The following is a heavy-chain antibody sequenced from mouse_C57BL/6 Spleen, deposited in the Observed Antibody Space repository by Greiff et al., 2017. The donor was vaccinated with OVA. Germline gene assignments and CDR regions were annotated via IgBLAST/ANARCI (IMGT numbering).Heavy chain of an antibody. J-gene: IGHJ2*01. D-gene: IGHD1-1*01. Sequence: DVKLVESGGGLVKPGGSLKLSCAASGFTFSSYAMSWVRQTPEKRLEWVATISDGGSYTYYPDNVKGRFTISRDNAKNNLYLQMSHLKSEDTAMYYCARDEATVVAPFDYWGQGTTLTVSS. CDR3: ARDEATVVAPFDY. V-gene: IGHV5-4*01. CDR2: ISDGGSYT. CDR1: GFTFSSYA.